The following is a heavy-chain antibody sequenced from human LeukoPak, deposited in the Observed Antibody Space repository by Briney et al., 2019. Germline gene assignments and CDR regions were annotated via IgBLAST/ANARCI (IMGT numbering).Heavy chain of an antibody. CDR3: ARLTDSGYDLSPFDY. Sequence: VKPSGTLSLTCTVSGGSIRSYYGIWIRQPPGKVLEGVGYIYYSGSTNYNPSLKSRVTISVDTSKNQFSLKLSSVTAADTAVYYCARLTDSGYDLSPFDYWGQGTLVTVSS. D-gene: IGHD5-12*01. J-gene: IGHJ4*02. CDR2: IYYSGST. CDR1: GGSIRSYY. V-gene: IGHV4-59*08.